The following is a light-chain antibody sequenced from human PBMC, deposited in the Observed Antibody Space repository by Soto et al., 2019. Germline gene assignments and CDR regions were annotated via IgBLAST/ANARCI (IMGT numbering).Light chain of an antibody. CDR1: SSDVGAYNY. J-gene: IGLJ1*01. Sequence: QSALTQPASVSGSPGQSITISCTGTSSDVGAYNYVSWYQHNPGKAPKLMIYDVSNRPSGVSNRFSGSKSGNTASLTISGLQAEDEADYYCSSYTSSSTPVVFGTGTKSPS. V-gene: IGLV2-14*03. CDR3: SSYTSSSTPVV. CDR2: DVS.